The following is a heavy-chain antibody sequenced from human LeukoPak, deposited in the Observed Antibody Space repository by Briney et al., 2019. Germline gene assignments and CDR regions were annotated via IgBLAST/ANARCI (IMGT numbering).Heavy chain of an antibody. CDR3: ARVCDSPGHNYYYYYMDV. Sequence: GGSLRLSCAAYGFTFSSYAMSWVRQAQGKGLEWVSAISGSGGSTYYADSVKGRFTISRDNSKNTLYLQMNSLRAEDTAVCYCARVCDSPGHNYYYYYMDVWGKGTTVTVSS. D-gene: IGHD3-22*01. CDR2: ISGSGGST. CDR1: GFTFSSYA. V-gene: IGHV3-23*01. J-gene: IGHJ6*03.